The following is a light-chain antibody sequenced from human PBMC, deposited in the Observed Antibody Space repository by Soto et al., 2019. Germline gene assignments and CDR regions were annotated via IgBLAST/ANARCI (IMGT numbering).Light chain of an antibody. CDR3: QQRSNWPPLA. Sequence: EIVLTQSPATLSLSSGERATLSCRASQSVSSSLAWYQQKPGQAPRLLIFDASTRATGIPARFSGSGSGTDFTLTISSLEPEDFAVYYCQQRSNWPPLAFGGGTKVEIK. CDR1: QSVSSS. CDR2: DAS. J-gene: IGKJ4*01. V-gene: IGKV3-11*01.